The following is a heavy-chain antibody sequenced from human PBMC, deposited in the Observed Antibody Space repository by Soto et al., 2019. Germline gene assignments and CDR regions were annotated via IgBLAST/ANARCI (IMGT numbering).Heavy chain of an antibody. V-gene: IGHV3-30*03. CDR3: LAGQGCGHESVPYS. Sequence: QAHLVESGGGVVQPGRSLRLSCAASGFTFTSYGMHWVRQAPGTRLEWVAVISYDGGLQHYADSVKGRFTISRDNAKNMVLLQMNSMRAADTAVYYCLAGQGCGHESVPYSWGQGTLVSVSS. CDR2: ISYDGGLQ. J-gene: IGHJ4*02. CDR1: GFTFTSYG. D-gene: IGHD2-15*01.